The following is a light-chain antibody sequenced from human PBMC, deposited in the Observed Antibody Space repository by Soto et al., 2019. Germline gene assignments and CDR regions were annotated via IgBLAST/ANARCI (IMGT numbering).Light chain of an antibody. CDR3: QQYGSSPGT. Sequence: EIVLTQSQGTLSLSPGESATLSCRASESVASNYLAWYQHKPGQAPRLLLFGASNRATGIPDRLSGSGSGTDFTLTISRLEPEDFAVYYCQQYGSSPGTFGGGTKVDIK. J-gene: IGKJ4*01. V-gene: IGKV3-20*01. CDR2: GAS. CDR1: ESVASNY.